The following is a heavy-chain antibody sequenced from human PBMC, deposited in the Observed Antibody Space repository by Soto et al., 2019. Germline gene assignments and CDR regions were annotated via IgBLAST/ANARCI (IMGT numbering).Heavy chain of an antibody. V-gene: IGHV1-18*01. D-gene: IGHD1-26*01. J-gene: IGHJ4*02. CDR1: GYTFTRYY. CDR3: ARGGQWDFLSDY. CDR2: VSAYNGNT. Sequence: ASVKVSCKASGYTFTRYYINWVRQAPGQGLEWMGWVSAYNGNTHYEQKLQSRVTLTTDTSTSTAYMELRSLRSDDTAVYFCARGGQWDFLSDYWGQGTLVTVSS.